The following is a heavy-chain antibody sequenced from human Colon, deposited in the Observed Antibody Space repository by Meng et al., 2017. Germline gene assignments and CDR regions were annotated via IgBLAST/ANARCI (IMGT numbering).Heavy chain of an antibody. Sequence: ELQLGASWGGLVKPGGSLGLSCADSGFIFSSYSMNCVRQAPGKGLELVSSSSSSSSYIYYADSVKGRFTISRDNAKNSLYLQMNSLRAEDTAVYYCARVGDGYNYYFDYWGQGTLVTVSS. D-gene: IGHD5-24*01. CDR2: SSSSSSYI. J-gene: IGHJ4*02. CDR3: ARVGDGYNYYFDY. V-gene: IGHV3-21*01. CDR1: GFIFSSYS.